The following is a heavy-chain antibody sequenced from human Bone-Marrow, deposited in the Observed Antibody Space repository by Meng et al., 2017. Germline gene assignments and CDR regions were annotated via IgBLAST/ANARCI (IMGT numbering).Heavy chain of an antibody. J-gene: IGHJ3*02. CDR3: AVPYGDAFDI. CDR1: GYTFTGYY. D-gene: IGHD2-8*01. Sequence: GESLKISCKASGYTFTGYYMHWVRQAPGQGLEWMGWINPNSGGTNYAQKFQGRVTMTRDTSISTAYMELSRLRSDDTAVYYCAVPYGDAFDIWGQGTMVTVSS. CDR2: INPNSGGT. V-gene: IGHV1-2*02.